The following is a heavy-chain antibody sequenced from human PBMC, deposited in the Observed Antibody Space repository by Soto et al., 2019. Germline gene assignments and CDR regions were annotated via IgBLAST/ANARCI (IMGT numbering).Heavy chain of an antibody. Sequence: QVHLQESGPGLVKPSGTLSLTCGVSGDSISTANWWSWVRQPPGKGLERIGEIFHSGNTNFNPSLKSRVTISVDKSKNLFSLRLNSVTAADSAVYYCARRRLPRFSMDVWGQGTTVTVSS. CDR1: GDSISTANW. J-gene: IGHJ6*02. CDR2: IFHSGNT. CDR3: ARRRLPRFSMDV. V-gene: IGHV4-4*02.